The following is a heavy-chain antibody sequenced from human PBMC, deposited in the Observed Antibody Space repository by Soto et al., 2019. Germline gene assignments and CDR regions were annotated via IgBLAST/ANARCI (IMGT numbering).Heavy chain of an antibody. CDR2: IYYSGST. CDR3: ARTRGTTVKYYFDY. CDR1: GGSISSGGYY. Sequence: SETLSLTCTVSGGSISSGGYYWSWIRQHPGKGLEWIGYIYYSGSTYYNPSLKSRVTISVDTSKNQFSLKLSSVTAADTAVYYCARTRGTTVKYYFDYWGQGTLVTVSS. V-gene: IGHV4-31*03. J-gene: IGHJ4*02. D-gene: IGHD4-17*01.